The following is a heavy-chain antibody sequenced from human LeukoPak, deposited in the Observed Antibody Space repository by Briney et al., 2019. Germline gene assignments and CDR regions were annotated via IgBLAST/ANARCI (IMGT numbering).Heavy chain of an antibody. Sequence: PGGSLRLSCAASGFSFSDYSMNWVRQAPGMGLEWVSSISSESIYILYADSVKGRFTISRDNAKNSLYLQMDSLRAEDTAVYYCARFETVAAKPFEYWGQGALVTVSS. V-gene: IGHV3-21*01. CDR3: ARFETVAAKPFEY. D-gene: IGHD6-19*01. J-gene: IGHJ4*02. CDR1: GFSFSDYS. CDR2: ISSESIYI.